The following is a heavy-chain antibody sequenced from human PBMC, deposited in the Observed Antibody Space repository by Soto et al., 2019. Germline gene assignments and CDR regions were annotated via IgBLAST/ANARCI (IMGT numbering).Heavy chain of an antibody. J-gene: IGHJ4*02. V-gene: IGHV3-23*01. CDR2: ISGSGGST. CDR1: GFTFSSYA. D-gene: IGHD6-19*01. CDR3: AKDGWYSSGLGVVY. Sequence: EVQLLESGGGLVQPGGSLRLSCAASGFTFSSYAMSWVRQAPGKGLEWVSAISGSGGSTYYADSVKGRFTISRDNSKNTLYLQMNSLRAEDSAVYYCAKDGWYSSGLGVVYWGQGTLVTVSS.